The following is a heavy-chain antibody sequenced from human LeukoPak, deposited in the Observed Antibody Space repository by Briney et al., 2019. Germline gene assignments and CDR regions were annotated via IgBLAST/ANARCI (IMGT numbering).Heavy chain of an antibody. J-gene: IGHJ4*02. Sequence: GGSLRLSCAASGFPFSNYWMHWVRQAPGKGPEWVARVYKDGSITNYADSVKGRFTISRDNAKNTVYLQMNSLRVEDTAVYYCAKDPRTRITMVRGATPYYFDYWGQGTLVTVSS. V-gene: IGHV3-74*01. CDR3: AKDPRTRITMVRGATPYYFDY. CDR1: GFPFSNYW. CDR2: VYKDGSIT. D-gene: IGHD3-10*01.